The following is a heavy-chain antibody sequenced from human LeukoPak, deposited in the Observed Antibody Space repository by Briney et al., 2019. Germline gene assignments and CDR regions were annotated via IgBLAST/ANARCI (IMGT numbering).Heavy chain of an antibody. J-gene: IGHJ4*02. CDR1: GFTFSSYA. V-gene: IGHV3-48*01. Sequence: GGSLRLSCAASGFTFSSYAMSWVRQAPGKGLEWVSYISSSSSTIYYADSVKGRFTVSRDNAKNSLYLQMNSLRAEDRAVYYCATALPVITFGGVIVPPYFDYWGQGTLVTVSS. CDR2: ISSSSSTI. D-gene: IGHD3-16*02. CDR3: ATALPVITFGGVIVPPYFDY.